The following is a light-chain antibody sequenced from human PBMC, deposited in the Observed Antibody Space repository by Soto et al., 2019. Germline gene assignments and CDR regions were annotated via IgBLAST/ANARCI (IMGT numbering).Light chain of an antibody. CDR1: QSISAW. CDR2: DAS. V-gene: IGKV1-5*01. Sequence: DIPMTQSPPTLSASIGDRVTITCRASQSISAWLAWYQQKPGKAPKLLIYDASSLESGVPSRFSGSGSGTEFTLTISSLQPDDFATDYCQQYNSYSSFGQGTKLEIK. J-gene: IGKJ2*01. CDR3: QQYNSYSS.